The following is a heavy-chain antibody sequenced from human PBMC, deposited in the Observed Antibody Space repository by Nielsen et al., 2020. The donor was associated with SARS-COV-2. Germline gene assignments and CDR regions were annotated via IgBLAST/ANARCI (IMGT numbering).Heavy chain of an antibody. CDR3: AKDGVVITGYFDY. D-gene: IGHD3-3*01. V-gene: IGHV3-23*01. Sequence: GESLKISCAASGFTFSSYAMSWVRQAPGKGLEWVSAISGSGGSTYYADSVKGRFTISRDNSKNTLYLQMNSLSAEDTAVYYCAKDGVVITGYFDYWGQGTLVTVSS. CDR2: ISGSGGST. CDR1: GFTFSSYA. J-gene: IGHJ4*02.